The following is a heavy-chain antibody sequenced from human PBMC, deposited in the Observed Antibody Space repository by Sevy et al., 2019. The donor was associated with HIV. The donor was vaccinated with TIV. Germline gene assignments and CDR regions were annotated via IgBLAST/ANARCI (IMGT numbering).Heavy chain of an antibody. CDR2: INPNSGGT. V-gene: IGHV1-2*06. J-gene: IGHJ4*02. D-gene: IGHD3-10*01. CDR3: AREGITMVQGVIMSVDY. Sequence: ASEKVSCKASGYTFTGYYMHWVRQAPGQGLEWMGRINPNSGGTNYAQKFQGRVTMTRDTSISTAYMELSRLGSDDTAVYYCAREGITMVQGVIMSVDYWGQGTLVTVSS. CDR1: GYTFTGYY.